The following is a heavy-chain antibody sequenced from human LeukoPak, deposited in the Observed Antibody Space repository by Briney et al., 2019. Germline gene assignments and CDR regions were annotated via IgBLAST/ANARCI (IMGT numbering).Heavy chain of an antibody. CDR3: ARDLPPAPWNGMDV. D-gene: IGHD2-2*01. Sequence: GGSLRLSCAASGFTFSSYAMSWVRQAPGKGLEWVSSISSSGGSTFYADSVKGRFTVSRDNSKNTLYLQMNSLRPEDTAVYYCARDLPPAPWNGMDVWGQGTTVTVSS. CDR2: ISSSGGST. CDR1: GFTFSSYA. J-gene: IGHJ6*02. V-gene: IGHV3-23*01.